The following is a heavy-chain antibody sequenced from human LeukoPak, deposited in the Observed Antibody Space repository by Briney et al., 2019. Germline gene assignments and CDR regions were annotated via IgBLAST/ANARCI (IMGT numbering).Heavy chain of an antibody. J-gene: IGHJ5*02. D-gene: IGHD1-26*01. Sequence: PSETLSLTCTVSGGSISSSSYYWGWIRQPPGKGLEWIGSIYYSGSTYYNPSLKSRVTISVDTSKNQFSLKLSSVTAADTAVYYCARGGGRGDWFDPWGQGTLVTVSS. CDR1: GGSISSSSYY. V-gene: IGHV4-39*07. CDR2: IYYSGST. CDR3: ARGGGRGDWFDP.